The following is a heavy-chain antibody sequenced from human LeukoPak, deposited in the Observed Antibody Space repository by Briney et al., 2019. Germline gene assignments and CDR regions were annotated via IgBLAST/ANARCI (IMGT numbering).Heavy chain of an antibody. V-gene: IGHV1-8*01. CDR3: ARGMQWLEYYYYGMDV. J-gene: IGHJ6*02. CDR1: GYTFTSYD. D-gene: IGHD6-19*01. Sequence: ASVKVSCKASGYTFTSYDINWVRQAAGQGLEWMGWTNPNSGNTGYAQKFQGRVTMTRNTSISTAYMELSSLRSEDTAVYYCARGMQWLEYYYYGMDVWGQGTTVTVSS. CDR2: TNPNSGNT.